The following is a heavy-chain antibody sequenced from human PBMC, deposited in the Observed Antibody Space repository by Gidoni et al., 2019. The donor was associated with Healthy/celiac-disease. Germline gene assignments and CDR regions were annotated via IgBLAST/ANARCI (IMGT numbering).Heavy chain of an antibody. D-gene: IGHD6-13*01. J-gene: IGHJ4*02. V-gene: IGHV3-23*01. CDR1: GFHFSSYA. Sequence: EVPLLESGGGLVQPGGSLRPPCAPSGFHFSSYAMCWVRQAPGKGLEWVSAISGSGGSTYSADSVKGRFTISRDNSKNTLYLQMNSLRAEETAVYYCAKDGGIAAAGTFDYWGQGTLVTVSS. CDR3: AKDGGIAAAGTFDY. CDR2: ISGSGGST.